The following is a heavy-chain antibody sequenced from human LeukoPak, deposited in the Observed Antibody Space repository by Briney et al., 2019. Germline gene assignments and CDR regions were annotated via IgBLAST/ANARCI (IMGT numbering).Heavy chain of an antibody. CDR2: INHSGST. Sequence: SETLSLTCAVYGGSFSGYYWSWIRQPPGKGLEWIGEINHSGSTNYNPSLKSRVTISVDTSKNQFSLKLRSVTAADTAMFYRARLYGNFQNYYDYWGQGTLVAVSS. J-gene: IGHJ4*02. CDR3: ARLYGNFQNYYDY. V-gene: IGHV4-34*01. D-gene: IGHD1-7*01. CDR1: GGSFSGYY.